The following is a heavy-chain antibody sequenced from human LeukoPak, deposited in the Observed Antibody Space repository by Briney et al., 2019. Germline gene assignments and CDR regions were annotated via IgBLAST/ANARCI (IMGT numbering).Heavy chain of an antibody. V-gene: IGHV2-5*01. J-gene: IGHJ4*02. CDR1: GFSLSTSGVG. Sequence: SGPTLVKPTQTLTLTCTFSGFSLSTSGVGVGWIRQPPGKALEWLALIYWNDDKRYSPSLKSRLTITKDTSNNQVVLTMTNMDPVDTATYYCAHTPAHYWGLDYWGQGTLVTVSS. CDR3: AHTPAHYWGLDY. CDR2: IYWNDDK. D-gene: IGHD7-27*01.